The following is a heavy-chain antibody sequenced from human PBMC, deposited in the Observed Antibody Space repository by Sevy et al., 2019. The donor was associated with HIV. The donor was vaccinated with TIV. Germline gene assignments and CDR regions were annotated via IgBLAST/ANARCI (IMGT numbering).Heavy chain of an antibody. CDR3: ARDSTSSGYYSNIDY. CDR2: ISYDGSNK. J-gene: IGHJ4*02. Sequence: GGSLRLSCAASGFTFSSYAMHWVRQAPGKGLEWVAVISYDGSNKYYADSVKGRFTISRDNSKNTLYLQMNSLRAEDTAVHYCARDSTSSGYYSNIDYWGQGSLVTVSS. CDR1: GFTFSSYA. D-gene: IGHD3-22*01. V-gene: IGHV3-30-3*01.